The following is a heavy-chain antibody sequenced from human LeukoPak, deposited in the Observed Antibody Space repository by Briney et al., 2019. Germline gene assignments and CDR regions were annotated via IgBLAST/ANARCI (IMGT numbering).Heavy chain of an antibody. CDR2: ISYDGSDK. Sequence: GGSLRLSCAVSAFTFTTYAMHWVRQAPGKGLEWVALISYDGSDKFYADSVKGRFTISRDNSKNTLFLQMNSLRPDDTAVYYCARGLGSSAGLNDLWGQGTLVTVSS. V-gene: IGHV3-30*04. J-gene: IGHJ4*02. CDR3: ARGLGSSAGLNDL. D-gene: IGHD3-16*01. CDR1: AFTFTTYA.